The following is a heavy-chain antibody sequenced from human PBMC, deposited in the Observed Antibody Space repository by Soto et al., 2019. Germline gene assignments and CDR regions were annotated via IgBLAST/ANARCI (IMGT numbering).Heavy chain of an antibody. Sequence: SVKVSCKASGFTFTSSAVQWVRQARGQRLEWIGWIVVGSGNTNYAQKFQERVTITRDMSTSTAHMELSSLRSEDTAVYYCAADGSFWSGYNRFDYWAKGTLVTVSS. V-gene: IGHV1-58*01. D-gene: IGHD3-3*01. J-gene: IGHJ4*02. CDR3: AADGSFWSGYNRFDY. CDR2: IVVGSGNT. CDR1: GFTFTSSA.